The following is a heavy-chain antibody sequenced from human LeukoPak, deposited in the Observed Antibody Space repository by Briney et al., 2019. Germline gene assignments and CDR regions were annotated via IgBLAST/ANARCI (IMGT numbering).Heavy chain of an antibody. Sequence: SQTLSLTCSVSGGSLSSGGYYWTWIRQPAGKGPEWIGRIYTNGNTNYNPSLKSRVTMSVDTSKNQFSLNLSSVTAAGTAVYYCARDLLVREAAAGLFDPWGQGTLVTVSS. D-gene: IGHD6-13*01. CDR3: ARDLLVREAAAGLFDP. V-gene: IGHV4-61*02. J-gene: IGHJ5*02. CDR1: GGSLSSGGYY. CDR2: IYTNGNT.